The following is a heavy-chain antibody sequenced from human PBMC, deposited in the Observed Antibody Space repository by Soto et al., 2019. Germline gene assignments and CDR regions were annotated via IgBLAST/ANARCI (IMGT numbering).Heavy chain of an antibody. CDR2: IYRTGST. CDR3: ASRDPGTSVDY. J-gene: IGHJ4*02. Sequence: SETLSHTCAVSGGSFTSNNWCTCVRQPPGQGLEWIGEIYRTGSTNYNPSLKSRVTISLDKSENQFSLKVTSLTAADTAVYYCASRDPGTSVDYWGQGTLVTVSS. CDR1: GGSFTSNNW. D-gene: IGHD1-7*01. V-gene: IGHV4-4*02.